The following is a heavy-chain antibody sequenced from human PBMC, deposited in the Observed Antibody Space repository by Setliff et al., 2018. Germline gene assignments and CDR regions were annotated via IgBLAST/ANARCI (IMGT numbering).Heavy chain of an antibody. CDR1: GGTFSSYA. V-gene: IGHV1-69*13. J-gene: IGHJ6*03. CDR2: IIPIFGTA. D-gene: IGHD6-6*01. CDR3: ARGKYSSSHRDYYYYYMDV. Sequence: SVKVSCKASGGTFSSYAISWVRQAPGQGLEWMGGIIPIFGTANYAQKFQGRVTITADESTSTAYMELSSLRSEDTAVYYCARGKYSSSHRDYYYYYMDVWGKGTTVT.